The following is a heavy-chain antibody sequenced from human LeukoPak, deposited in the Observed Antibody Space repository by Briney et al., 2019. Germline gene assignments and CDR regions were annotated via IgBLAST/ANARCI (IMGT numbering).Heavy chain of an antibody. CDR2: INHSGST. CDR3: ARGNPTLDIVATTYYYYGMDV. D-gene: IGHD5-12*01. Sequence: SETLSLTCAVYGGSFSGYYWSWIRQPPGKGLEWIGEINHSGSTNYNPSLKSRVTISVDTSKNQFSLKLSSVTAADTAVNYCARGNPTLDIVATTYYYYGMDVWGKGTTVTVSS. CDR1: GGSFSGYY. V-gene: IGHV4-34*01. J-gene: IGHJ6*04.